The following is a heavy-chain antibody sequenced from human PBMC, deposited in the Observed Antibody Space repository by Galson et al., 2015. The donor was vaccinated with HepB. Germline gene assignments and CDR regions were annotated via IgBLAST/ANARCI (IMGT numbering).Heavy chain of an antibody. D-gene: IGHD3/OR15-3a*01. CDR2: IYPDDSNI. J-gene: IGHJ5*02. CDR3: ARQSSFYDFIRGLHRGWFDP. Sequence: QSGAAVKKPGESLKIYCKTSGYSFAEKWIGWERQKPGRGLDWMGIIYPDDSNIMYSPAFEGQVTISADKSLSTAYLQWSRLKASDTAMYYCARQSSFYDFIRGLHRGWFDPWGQGTLVIVSS. V-gene: IGHV5-51*01. CDR1: GYSFAEKW.